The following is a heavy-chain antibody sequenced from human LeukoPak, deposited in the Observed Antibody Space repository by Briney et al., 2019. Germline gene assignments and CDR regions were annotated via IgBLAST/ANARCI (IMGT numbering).Heavy chain of an antibody. CDR2: ISGSGGST. V-gene: IGHV3-23*01. Sequence: PGGSLRLSCAASGFTFSSYAMSWVRQAPGKGLEWVSAISGSGGSTYYADSVKGRFTISRDNSKNTLYLQMNSLRAEDTAVYYCAKTGDCSSTSCYYYYYYYMDVWGKGTTVTVSS. J-gene: IGHJ6*03. CDR3: AKTGDCSSTSCYYYYYYYMDV. D-gene: IGHD2-2*01. CDR1: GFTFSSYA.